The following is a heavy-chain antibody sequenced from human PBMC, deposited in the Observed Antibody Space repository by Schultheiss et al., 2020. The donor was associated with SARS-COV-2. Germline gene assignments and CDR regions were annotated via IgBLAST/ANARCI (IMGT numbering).Heavy chain of an antibody. D-gene: IGHD4-23*01. J-gene: IGHJ6*02. Sequence: GGSLRLSCAASGFTFSDYYMSWIRQAPGKGLEWVSSISSSSSTIYYADSVKGRFTISRDNAKNTLSLQMNSLRAEDTAVYYCARTVATGNYYYGMDVWGQGTTVTVSS. V-gene: IGHV3-11*01. CDR1: GFTFSDYY. CDR2: ISSSSSTI. CDR3: ARTVATGNYYYGMDV.